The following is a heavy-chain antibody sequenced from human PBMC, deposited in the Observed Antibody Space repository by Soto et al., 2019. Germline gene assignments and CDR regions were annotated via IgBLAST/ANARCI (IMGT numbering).Heavy chain of an antibody. Sequence: ASVKVSCKASGYTFTSYAMHWVRQAPGQRLEWMGWINPNSGGTNYSQKFQGWVTMTRDTSISTAYMELSRLRSEDTAVYYCARDKYNWNYSFYYYGMDVWGQGTTVTVSS. V-gene: IGHV1-2*04. CDR2: INPNSGGT. CDR1: GYTFTSYA. J-gene: IGHJ6*02. D-gene: IGHD1-7*01. CDR3: ARDKYNWNYSFYYYGMDV.